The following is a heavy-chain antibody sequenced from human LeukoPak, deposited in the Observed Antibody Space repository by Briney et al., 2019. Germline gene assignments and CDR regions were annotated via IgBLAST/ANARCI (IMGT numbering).Heavy chain of an antibody. D-gene: IGHD2-2*01. CDR1: GYTFTSYG. CDR2: ISAYNGNT. Sequence: ASVKVSCKASGYTFTSYGISWVRQAPGQGLEWMGWISAYNGNTNYAQKLQGRVTMTTDTSTSTAYMELRSLGSDDTAVYYCARFVVPAADYYYYGMDVWGQGTTVTVSS. J-gene: IGHJ6*02. V-gene: IGHV1-18*01. CDR3: ARFVVPAADYYYYGMDV.